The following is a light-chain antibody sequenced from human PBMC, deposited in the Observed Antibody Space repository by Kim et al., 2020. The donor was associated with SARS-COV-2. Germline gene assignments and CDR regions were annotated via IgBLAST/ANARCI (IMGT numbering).Light chain of an antibody. CDR3: QQYNSYPPT. CDR1: QGIRID. V-gene: IGKV1-16*02. Sequence: ASVGDGVTKSWRGSQGIRIDLAGFQQKTGKAPKSLIYAASRLQSGVPSKYSGSGYGTDFTLTISSQQPEDFATYYCQQYNSYPPTFGGGTKVDIK. J-gene: IGKJ4*01. CDR2: AAS.